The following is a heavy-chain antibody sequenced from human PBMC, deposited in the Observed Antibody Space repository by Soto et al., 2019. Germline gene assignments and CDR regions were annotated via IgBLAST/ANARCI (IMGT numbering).Heavy chain of an antibody. J-gene: IGHJ4*02. V-gene: IGHV3-23*01. D-gene: IGHD2-2*01. CDR2: ITDSGDDT. Sequence: GGSLSLSCAASGFTFNNYAMGWVRQAPGKGLEWVSAITDSGDDTYYIDSVKGRFTISRDNSNSTLYLQMNSLRAEDTAIYYCAKLGSSSWSPHYYFDYWGQGTLVTVSS. CDR1: GFTFNNYA. CDR3: AKLGSSSWSPHYYFDY.